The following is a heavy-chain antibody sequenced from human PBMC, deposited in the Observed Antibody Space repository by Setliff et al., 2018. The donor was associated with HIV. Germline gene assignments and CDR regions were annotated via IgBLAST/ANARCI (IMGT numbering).Heavy chain of an antibody. CDR3: ATCRHRPSNWFDP. Sequence: SETLSLTCTVSGGSISSGDYYWTWIRQPAGKGLQWIGRIHTSGNTNYNPSLKSRVTISVDTSKSQFSLKLSSLTAADTAVYYCATCRHRPSNWFDPWGQGTVVTVSS. CDR1: GGSISSGDYY. CDR2: IHTSGNT. V-gene: IGHV4-61*02. J-gene: IGHJ5*02.